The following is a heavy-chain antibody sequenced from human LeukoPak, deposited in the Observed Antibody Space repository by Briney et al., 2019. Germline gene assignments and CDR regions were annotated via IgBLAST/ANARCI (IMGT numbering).Heavy chain of an antibody. V-gene: IGHV7-4-1*02. Sequence: ASVKVSCKAPGYTFTSYAMNWVRQAPGQGLEWMGWINTNTGNPTYAQGFTGRFVFSLDTSVSTAYLQISSLKAEDTAVYYCAREFWYCSGGSYYSPSYYYGMDVWGQGTTVTVSS. D-gene: IGHD2-15*01. CDR2: INTNTGNP. J-gene: IGHJ6*02. CDR3: AREFWYCSGGSYYSPSYYYGMDV. CDR1: GYTFTSYA.